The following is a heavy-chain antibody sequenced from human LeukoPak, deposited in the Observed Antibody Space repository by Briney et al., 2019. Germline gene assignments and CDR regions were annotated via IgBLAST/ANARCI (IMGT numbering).Heavy chain of an antibody. CDR3: ASQPHCSGGSCYPSGWGSDY. Sequence: SETLSLTCAVYGGSFSGYYWSWIRQPPGKGLEWIGEINHSGSTNYNPSLKSRVTISVDTSKNQFSLKLSSVTAADTAVYYCASQPHCSGGSCYPSGWGSDYWGQGTLVTVSS. CDR2: INHSGST. J-gene: IGHJ4*02. V-gene: IGHV4-34*01. D-gene: IGHD2-15*01. CDR1: GGSFSGYY.